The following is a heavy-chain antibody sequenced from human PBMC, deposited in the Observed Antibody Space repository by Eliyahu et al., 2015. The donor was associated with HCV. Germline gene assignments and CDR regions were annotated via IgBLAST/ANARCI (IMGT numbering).Heavy chain of an antibody. CDR3: ARDLIAARPNGYYYYYGMDV. CDR2: IYYSGXT. J-gene: IGHJ6*02. CDR1: GGSVSSXSYY. Sequence: QVQLQESGPGLVKPSETLSLTCTVSGGSVSSXSYYWRWIRQPPGKGLXWIGYIYYSGXTNYTPSXKSRVTISVDTSKNQVSLKLSSVTAADTAVYYCARDLIAARPNGYYYYYGMDVWGQGTTVTVSS. V-gene: IGHV4-61*01. D-gene: IGHD6-6*01.